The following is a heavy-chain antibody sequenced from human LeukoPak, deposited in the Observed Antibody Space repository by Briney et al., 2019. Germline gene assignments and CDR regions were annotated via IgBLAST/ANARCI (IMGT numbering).Heavy chain of an antibody. J-gene: IGHJ5*02. V-gene: IGHV3-33*01. CDR3: ARDVGEYMYCSGGSCSAFDP. D-gene: IGHD2-15*01. CDR2: IWYDGSNK. CDR1: GFTFSSYG. Sequence: GGSLRLSCAASGFTFSSYGMHWVRQAPGKGLEWVAVIWYDGSNKYYADSVKGRFTISRDNSKNTLYLQMNSLRTEDTAVYYCARDVGEYMYCSGGSCSAFDPWGQGTLVTVSS.